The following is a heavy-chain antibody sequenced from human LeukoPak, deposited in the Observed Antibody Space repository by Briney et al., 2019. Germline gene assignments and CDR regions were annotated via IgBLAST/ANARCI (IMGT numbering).Heavy chain of an antibody. V-gene: IGHV4-59*01. D-gene: IGHD6-13*01. CDR1: GGSISSYY. CDR3: ARVTGYRIEDYFDY. CDR2: IYYSGST. J-gene: IGHJ4*02. Sequence: PSETLSLTCTVSGGSISSYYWSWIRQPPGKGLEWIGYIYYSGSTNYNPSLKSRVTTSVETSKNEFSLKLRSVTAADTAVYYCARVTGYRIEDYFDYWGQGTLVTVSS.